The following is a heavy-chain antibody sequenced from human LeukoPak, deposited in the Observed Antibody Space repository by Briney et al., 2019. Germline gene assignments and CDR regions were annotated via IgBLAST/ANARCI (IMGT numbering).Heavy chain of an antibody. CDR2: IKSKTDGGTT. CDR3: RAAFDI. V-gene: IGHV3-15*01. J-gene: IGHJ3*02. CDR1: GFTFRSYW. Sequence: PGGSLRLSCAGSGFTFRSYWMSWVRQAPGKGLEWVGRIKSKTDGGTTDYAAPVKGRFTISRDDSKNTLYLQMNSLKTEDTAVYYCRAAFDIWGQGTMVTVSS.